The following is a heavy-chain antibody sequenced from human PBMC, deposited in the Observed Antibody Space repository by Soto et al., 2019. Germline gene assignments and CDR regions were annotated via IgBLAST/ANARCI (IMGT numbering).Heavy chain of an antibody. Sequence: QVQLVESGGGVVQPGRSLRLSCAASGFTFSSYGMHWVRQAPGKGLEWVAVISYDGSNKYYADSVKGRFTISRDNSKNTLYLQMKRLRAEDPAVYYCAKDAAAGILYGLDVWGQGTTVTVSS. J-gene: IGHJ6*02. V-gene: IGHV3-30*18. CDR1: GFTFSSYG. CDR3: AKDAAAGILYGLDV. CDR2: ISYDGSNK. D-gene: IGHD6-13*01.